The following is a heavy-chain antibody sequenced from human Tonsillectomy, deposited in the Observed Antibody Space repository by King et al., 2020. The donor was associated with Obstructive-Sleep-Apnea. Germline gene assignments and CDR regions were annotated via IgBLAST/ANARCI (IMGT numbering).Heavy chain of an antibody. CDR1: AFTFSSYA. CDR3: ARDRINWDYVDY. Sequence: VQLVQSGGGVVQPGGSLRLSCAGSAFTFSSYAMNWVRQAPGKGLEWVALISYDGSNKYYADSVKGRFTISRDNSKNTLYLQMDSLRAEDTAVYYCARDRINWDYVDYWGLGTLVTVSS. D-gene: IGHD7-27*01. V-gene: IGHV3-30*04. CDR2: ISYDGSNK. J-gene: IGHJ4*02.